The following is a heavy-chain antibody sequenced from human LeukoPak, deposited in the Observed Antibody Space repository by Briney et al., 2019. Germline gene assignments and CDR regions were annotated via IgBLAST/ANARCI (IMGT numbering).Heavy chain of an antibody. V-gene: IGHV1-2*02. D-gene: IGHD4-11*01. J-gene: IGHJ3*02. Sequence: ASVKVSCKASGYTFTGYYLHWVRQAPGQGLEWMGWINPNSGGTTYAQKFQGRVTMARDTSISTAYMEVSSLRSDDTAVYYCATTLNYRNVFDIWGQGTVVTVSS. CDR1: GYTFTGYY. CDR3: ATTLNYRNVFDI. CDR2: INPNSGGT.